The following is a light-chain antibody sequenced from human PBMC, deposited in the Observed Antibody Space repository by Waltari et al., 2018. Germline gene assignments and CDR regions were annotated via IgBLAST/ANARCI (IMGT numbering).Light chain of an antibody. Sequence: EIVLTQSPGTLSLSPGERATLSCRASQTVIANYLAWFRQRPGQAPRLLVYDASRRATGIPDRFSGSGSGTDFTLTISRLEPEDVAVYYCQQYGKSPWTFGQGTKVEIK. CDR1: QTVIANY. CDR3: QQYGKSPWT. J-gene: IGKJ1*01. V-gene: IGKV3-20*01. CDR2: DAS.